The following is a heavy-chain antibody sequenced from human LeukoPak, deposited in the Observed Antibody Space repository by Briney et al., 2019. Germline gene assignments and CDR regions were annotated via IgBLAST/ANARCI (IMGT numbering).Heavy chain of an antibody. Sequence: ASVKVSCTASGYTFTGYYMHWVRQAPGQGLEWMGWINPNSGGTNYAQKFQGRVTMTRDTSISTAYMELSRLRSDDTAVYYCARDGSRIFGDLGWFDPWGQGTLVTVSS. CDR1: GYTFTGYY. J-gene: IGHJ5*02. D-gene: IGHD3-3*02. CDR2: INPNSGGT. V-gene: IGHV1-2*02. CDR3: ARDGSRIFGDLGWFDP.